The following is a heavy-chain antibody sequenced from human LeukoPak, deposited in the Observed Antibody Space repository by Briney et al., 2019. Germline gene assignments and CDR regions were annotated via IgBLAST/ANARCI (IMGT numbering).Heavy chain of an antibody. CDR1: KFTINIYA. J-gene: IGHJ3*02. Sequence: PGGSLRLSCAPSKFTINIYAMTWVRQAPGKGLEWVSSITVNSGGTDYADSVKGRFTISRDNSKNTLYLQMNSLRAEDTAVYYCAKEPNGDYVGASDSWDQGTMVTVSS. D-gene: IGHD4-17*01. V-gene: IGHV3-23*01. CDR2: ITVNSGGT. CDR3: AKEPNGDYVGASDS.